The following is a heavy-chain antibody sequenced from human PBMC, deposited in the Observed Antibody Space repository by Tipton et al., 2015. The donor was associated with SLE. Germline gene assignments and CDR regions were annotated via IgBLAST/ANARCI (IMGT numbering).Heavy chain of an antibody. CDR3: ARVSSGWTLGY. CDR1: GGSISNYY. J-gene: IGHJ4*02. Sequence: TLSLTCTVSGGSISNYYWSWIRQPPGKGLEWIGYIYYSGSTNYNPSLESRVTISVDTSKNQFSLKLSSVTAADTAVYYCARVSSGWTLGYWGQGTLATVSS. D-gene: IGHD6-19*01. CDR2: IYYSGST. V-gene: IGHV4-59*07.